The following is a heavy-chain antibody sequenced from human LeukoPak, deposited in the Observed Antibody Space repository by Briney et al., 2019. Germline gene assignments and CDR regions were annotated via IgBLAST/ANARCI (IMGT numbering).Heavy chain of an antibody. Sequence: SETLSLTCTVSGGSISSGGYYWSWIRQHPGKGLEWIGYIYYSGSTYYNPSLKSRVTISVDTSKNQFSLKLSSVTAADTAVYYCARVVYEYVWGSYRQYYFDYWGQGTLVTVSS. J-gene: IGHJ4*02. V-gene: IGHV4-31*03. D-gene: IGHD3-16*02. CDR1: GGSISSGGYY. CDR2: IYYSGST. CDR3: ARVVYEYVWGSYRQYYFDY.